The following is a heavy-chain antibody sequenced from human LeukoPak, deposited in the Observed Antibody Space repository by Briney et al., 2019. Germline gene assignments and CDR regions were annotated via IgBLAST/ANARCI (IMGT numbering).Heavy chain of an antibody. CDR3: AKDCNLRYFDWSNFDY. J-gene: IGHJ4*02. CDR1: GFTFSSYA. Sequence: GGSLRLSCAASGFTFSSYAMSWVRQAPGKGLEWVSAISGSGGSTYYADSVKGRFTISRDNSKNTLYLQMNSLRAEDTAVYYCAKDCNLRYFDWSNFDYWGQGTLVTVSS. D-gene: IGHD3-9*01. CDR2: ISGSGGST. V-gene: IGHV3-23*01.